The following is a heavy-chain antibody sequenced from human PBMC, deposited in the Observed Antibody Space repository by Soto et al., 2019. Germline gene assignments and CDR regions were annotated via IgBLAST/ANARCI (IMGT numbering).Heavy chain of an antibody. CDR1: VFTFSSYW. CDR3: ARGNIAAYGTDV. D-gene: IGHD6-6*01. CDR2: INSDGSST. V-gene: IGHV3-74*01. Sequence: EVQLVESGGGLVQPGGSLRLSCAASVFTFSSYWMHWVRQAPGKGLVWVSRINSDGSSTSYADSVKGRFTISRDNAKNTLYLQMNSLRAEDTAVYYCARGNIAAYGTDVWGQGTTVTVSS. J-gene: IGHJ6*02.